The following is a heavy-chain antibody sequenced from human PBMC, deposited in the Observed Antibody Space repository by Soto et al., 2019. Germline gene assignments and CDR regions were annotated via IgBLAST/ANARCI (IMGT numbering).Heavy chain of an antibody. J-gene: IGHJ4*02. CDR3: AKGRGYCSSTSCYVGSDY. CDR1: GFTFSSYA. Sequence: EVQLLESGGGLVQPGGSLRLSCAASGFTFSSYAMSWVRQAPGKGLEWVSAISGSGGSTYYADSVKGRFTIPRDNSKNTLYLQINSLRAEDTAVYYCAKGRGYCSSTSCYVGSDYWGQGTLVTVSS. CDR2: ISGSGGST. V-gene: IGHV3-23*01. D-gene: IGHD2-2*01.